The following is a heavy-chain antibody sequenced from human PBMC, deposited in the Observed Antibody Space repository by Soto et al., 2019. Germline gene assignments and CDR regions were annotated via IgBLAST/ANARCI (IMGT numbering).Heavy chain of an antibody. CDR2: ISSSSSYI. CDR1: GFTFSSYS. V-gene: IGHV3-21*01. J-gene: IGHJ3*02. D-gene: IGHD3-10*01. CDR3: ARVGQLLWFGELSKHDDAFDI. Sequence: GGSLRLSCAASGFTFSSYSMNWVRQAPGKGLEWVSSISSSSSYIYYADSVKGRFTISRDNAKNSLYLQMNSLRAEDTAVYYCARVGQLLWFGELSKHDDAFDIWGQGTMVTVSS.